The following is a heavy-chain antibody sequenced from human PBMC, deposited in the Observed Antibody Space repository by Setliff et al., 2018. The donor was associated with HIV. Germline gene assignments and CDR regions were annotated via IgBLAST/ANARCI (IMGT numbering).Heavy chain of an antibody. CDR3: ARYRYYYDSSGYGRWFDP. J-gene: IGHJ5*02. V-gene: IGHV4-39*01. Sequence: KPSETLSLTCTVSGGSISGSSYYWGWIRQPPGKGLEWIGNIYYSGSTYYNPSLKSRVTISVDTSENQFSLRLNSVTAADTAVYYCARYRYYYDSSGYGRWFDPWGQGTLVTVSS. CDR2: IYYSGST. D-gene: IGHD3-22*01. CDR1: GGSISGSSYY.